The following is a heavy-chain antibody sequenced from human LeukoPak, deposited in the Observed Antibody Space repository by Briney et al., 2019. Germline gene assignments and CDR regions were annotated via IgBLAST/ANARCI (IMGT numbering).Heavy chain of an antibody. Sequence: GGSLRLSCAASGFTFSSYAMSWVRQAPGKGLEWVSAISGSGGSTCYADSVKGRFTISRDNSKNTLYLQMNSLRAEDTAVYYCAKDHIVATITLDYWGQGTLVTVSS. J-gene: IGHJ4*02. D-gene: IGHD5-12*01. V-gene: IGHV3-23*01. CDR3: AKDHIVATITLDY. CDR1: GFTFSSYA. CDR2: ISGSGGST.